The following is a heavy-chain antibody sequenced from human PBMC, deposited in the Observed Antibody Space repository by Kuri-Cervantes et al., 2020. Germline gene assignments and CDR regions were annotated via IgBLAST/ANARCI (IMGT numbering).Heavy chain of an antibody. Sequence: ASVKVSCKASGDTFNNYGITWVRQAPGQGLEWMGWISAYNGNTNYAQRLQGRVTMTTDTSTSTAYLEVRTLTSDDTAVYFCARAPPALNYYYYYMDVWGKGTTVTVSS. V-gene: IGHV1-18*01. CDR1: GDTFNNYG. CDR3: ARAPPALNYYYYYMDV. CDR2: ISAYNGNT. J-gene: IGHJ6*03.